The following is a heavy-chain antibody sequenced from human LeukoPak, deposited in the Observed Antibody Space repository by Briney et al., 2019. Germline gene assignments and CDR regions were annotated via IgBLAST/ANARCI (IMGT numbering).Heavy chain of an antibody. CDR1: GFTFSSYS. CDR3: ARGTRAFDY. CDR2: ISSSSNYI. J-gene: IGHJ4*02. Sequence: GGSLRLSCAASGFTFSSYSMNWVRQAPGKGLEWVSSISSSSNYIFYPDSVKGRFTISRDNAKNSLYLQMNSLRAEDTAVYYCARGTRAFDYWGQGTLLTVSS. D-gene: IGHD2-2*01. V-gene: IGHV3-21*01.